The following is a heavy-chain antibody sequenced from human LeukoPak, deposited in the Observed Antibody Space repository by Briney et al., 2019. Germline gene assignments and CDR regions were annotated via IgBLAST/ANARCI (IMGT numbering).Heavy chain of an antibody. V-gene: IGHV1-8*03. CDR3: ARRSGYSYGYNWFDP. CDR1: GYTFTSYD. CDR2: MNPNSGNT. Sequence: GASVKVSCKASGYTFTSYDINWVRQATGQGLEWMVWMNPNSGNTGYAQKFQGRVTITRNTSISTAYMELSSLRSEDTAVYYCARRSGYSYGYNWFDPWGQGTLVTVSS. D-gene: IGHD5-18*01. J-gene: IGHJ5*02.